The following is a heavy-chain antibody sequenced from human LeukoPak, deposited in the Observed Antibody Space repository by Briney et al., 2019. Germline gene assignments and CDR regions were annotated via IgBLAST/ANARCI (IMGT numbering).Heavy chain of an antibody. CDR3: ARVFSYYDILTGYDPTRDYYYYYMDV. J-gene: IGHJ6*03. D-gene: IGHD3-9*01. V-gene: IGHV1-18*01. CDR1: GYTFTSYG. CDR2: ISAYNGNT. Sequence: GASVKVSCKASGYTFTSYGISWVRQAPGQGLEWMGWISAYNGNTNYAQKLQGRVTITTDTSTSTAYMELRSLRSDDTAVYYCARVFSYYDILTGYDPTRDYYYYYMDVWGKGTTVTISS.